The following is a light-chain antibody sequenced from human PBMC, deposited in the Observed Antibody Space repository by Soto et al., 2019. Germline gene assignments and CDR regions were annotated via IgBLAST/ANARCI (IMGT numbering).Light chain of an antibody. CDR3: QQYGYSPIT. V-gene: IGKV3-20*01. CDR2: DAS. J-gene: IGKJ5*01. CDR1: QSVSSNY. Sequence: IVFTQSPGTLSLSPGERATLSCRAGQSVSSNYLAWYQQKPGQAPRLLIYDASSRATGIPDRFSGSGSGTDFTLTINGLEPEDFLVYCCQQYGYSPITFGQGTRLEIK.